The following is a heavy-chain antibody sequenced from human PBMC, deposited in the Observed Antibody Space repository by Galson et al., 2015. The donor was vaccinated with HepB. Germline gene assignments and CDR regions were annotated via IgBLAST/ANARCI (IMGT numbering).Heavy chain of an antibody. V-gene: IGHV1-18*01. Sequence: SVKVSCKASDYTFNSYGINWVRQAPGQGLELMGWISPKNGNTNSAQKLQGRVTMTTDTSTNTAYMELRSLRSDDTAVYYCARGEGTQLWPRVPLDYWGQGTLVAVSS. CDR2: ISPKNGNT. CDR1: DYTFNSYG. D-gene: IGHD5-18*01. CDR3: ARGEGTQLWPRVPLDY. J-gene: IGHJ4*02.